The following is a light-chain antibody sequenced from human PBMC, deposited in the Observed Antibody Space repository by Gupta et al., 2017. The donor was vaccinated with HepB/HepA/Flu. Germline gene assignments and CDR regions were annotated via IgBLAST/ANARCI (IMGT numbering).Light chain of an antibody. V-gene: IGLV1-40*01. CDR2: SND. J-gene: IGLJ1*01. CDR3: QSFDSSLSSYV. CDR1: SSNIGAGYD. Sequence: QSVLTQPPSVSGAPGQRVTISCPGTSSNIGAGYDVHWYQQLPGAAPKLLINSNDNRPSGVPDRFSGSKSGTSASLAITGLQAEDEADYYCQSFDSSLSSYVFGGGTRVTVL.